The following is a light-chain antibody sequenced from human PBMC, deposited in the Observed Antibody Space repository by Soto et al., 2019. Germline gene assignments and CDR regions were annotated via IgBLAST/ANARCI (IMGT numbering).Light chain of an antibody. CDR1: SSDVGGYNY. J-gene: IGLJ1*01. CDR3: CSYVGTSSSFV. Sequence: QSVLAQPASVSGSPGQSITISCTGTSSDVGGYNYVSWYQQHPGKAPKLMIYEVSNRPSGVSNRFSGSKSGNTASLTISGLQAEDEADYYCCSYVGTSSSFVFGTGTKVTVL. V-gene: IGLV2-14*01. CDR2: EVS.